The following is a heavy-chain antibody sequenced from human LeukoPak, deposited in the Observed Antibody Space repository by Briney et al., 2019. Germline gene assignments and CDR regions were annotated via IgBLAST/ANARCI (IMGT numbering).Heavy chain of an antibody. CDR2: IKQDGSEK. CDR1: GFTFSSYW. J-gene: IGHJ4*02. V-gene: IGHV3-7*03. D-gene: IGHD3-22*01. Sequence: GGSLRLSCAASGFTFSSYWMSWVRQAPGKGLEWVANIKQDGSEKYYVDSVKGRFTISRDNSKNTLYLQMNSLRAEDTAVYYCAKSLGRDSSGYYYASAYGYWGQGTLVTVSS. CDR3: AKSLGRDSSGYYYASAYGY.